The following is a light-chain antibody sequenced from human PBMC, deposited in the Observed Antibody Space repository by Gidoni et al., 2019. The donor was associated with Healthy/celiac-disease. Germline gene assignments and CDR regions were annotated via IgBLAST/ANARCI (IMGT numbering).Light chain of an antibody. CDR1: QSISSY. CDR2: AAS. Sequence: DIQLTQSPSSLSASVGDRVTITCRASQSISSYLNWYQQKPGKAPKLLIYAASSLQSGVPSRFSGSGSGIDITLTISSLQPEDFATYYCQQSYSTLPFGQGTKLEIK. J-gene: IGKJ2*01. CDR3: QQSYSTLP. V-gene: IGKV1-39*01.